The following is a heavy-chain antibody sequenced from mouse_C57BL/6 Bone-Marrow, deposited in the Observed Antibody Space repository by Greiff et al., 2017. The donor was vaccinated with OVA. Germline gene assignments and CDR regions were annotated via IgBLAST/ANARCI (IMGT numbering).Heavy chain of an antibody. V-gene: IGHV1-4*01. CDR3: ARSTVG. J-gene: IGHJ2*01. D-gene: IGHD1-3*01. CDR1: GYTFTSYT. Sequence: QVQLQQSGAELARPGASVKMSCKASGYTFTSYTMHWVQQRPGQGLEWIGYINPSSGYTKYNQKFKDKATLTADKSSSTAYMQLSSLTSEDSAVYYCARSTVGWGQGTTLTVSS. CDR2: INPSSGYT.